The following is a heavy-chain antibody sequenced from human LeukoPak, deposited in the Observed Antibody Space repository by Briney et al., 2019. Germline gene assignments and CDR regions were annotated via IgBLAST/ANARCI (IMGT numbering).Heavy chain of an antibody. J-gene: IGHJ4*02. CDR2: INDSGST. CDR1: SVSFSGYY. CDR3: ARDNLLGHCNKGVCQGGGVPFEY. Sequence: SETLSLTCAVYSVSFSGYYWSWIRQPPGRGLEWLGDINDSGSTNYNPSVKSRVTISVDTSKKQFSLKLSSVAAADTAVYFYARDNLLGHCNKGVCQGGGVPFEYWGQGTLVTVSS. V-gene: IGHV4-34*01. D-gene: IGHD2-8*01.